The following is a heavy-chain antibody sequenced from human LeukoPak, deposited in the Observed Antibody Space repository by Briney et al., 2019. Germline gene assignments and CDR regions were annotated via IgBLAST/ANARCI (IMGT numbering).Heavy chain of an antibody. D-gene: IGHD3-3*01. V-gene: IGHV4-59*01. J-gene: IGHJ6*02. Sequence: PSETLSLTCTVSGGSISSYYWSWIRQPPGKGLEWIGYIYYSGSTNYNPSLKSRVTISVDTSENQFSLKLSSVTAADTAVYYCAREKGSTYYDFWSGPYGMDVWGQGTTVTVSS. CDR1: GGSISSYY. CDR3: AREKGSTYYDFWSGPYGMDV. CDR2: IYYSGST.